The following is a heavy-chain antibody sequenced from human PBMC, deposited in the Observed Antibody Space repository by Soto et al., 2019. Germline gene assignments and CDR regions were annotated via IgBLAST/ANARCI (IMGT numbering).Heavy chain of an antibody. V-gene: IGHV1-18*01. Sequence: ASVKVSCKASGYTFTSYGISWVRQAPGQGLEWMGWISAYNGNTNYAQKLQGRVTMTTDTSTSTAYMELRSLRSDDTAVYYCARIKYRKWLVLRGAFDIWGQGTMVTVSS. J-gene: IGHJ3*02. CDR1: GYTFTSYG. CDR3: ARIKYRKWLVLRGAFDI. CDR2: ISAYNGNT. D-gene: IGHD6-19*01.